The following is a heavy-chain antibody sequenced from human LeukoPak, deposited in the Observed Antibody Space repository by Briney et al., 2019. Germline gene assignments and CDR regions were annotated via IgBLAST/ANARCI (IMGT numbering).Heavy chain of an antibody. CDR3: AKDGCSSTRPTLECRYYFDY. CDR1: GFTFSSYG. V-gene: IGHV3-30*02. Sequence: GGSLRLSCAASGFTFSSYGMHWVRQAPGKGLAWVAFIRYDGSNQYYADSVKGRFTISRDNSKNTLYLQMNSLRAEDTAVYYCAKDGCSSTRPTLECRYYFDYWGQGTLVTVSS. J-gene: IGHJ4*02. D-gene: IGHD2-2*01. CDR2: IRYDGSNQ.